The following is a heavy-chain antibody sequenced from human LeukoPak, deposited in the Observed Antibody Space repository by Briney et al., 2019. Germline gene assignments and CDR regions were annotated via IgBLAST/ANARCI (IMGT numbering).Heavy chain of an antibody. J-gene: IGHJ3*02. D-gene: IGHD3-9*01. CDR3: ARVSFWLSTLDAFDI. Sequence: ASVTVSCKASGYTFTSYYMHWVRQAPGQGLEWMGIINPSGGSTSYAQKFQGRVTMTRDMSTSTVYMELSSLRSEDTVVYYCARVSFWLSTLDAFDIWGQGTMVTVSS. CDR1: GYTFTSYY. V-gene: IGHV1-46*01. CDR2: INPSGGST.